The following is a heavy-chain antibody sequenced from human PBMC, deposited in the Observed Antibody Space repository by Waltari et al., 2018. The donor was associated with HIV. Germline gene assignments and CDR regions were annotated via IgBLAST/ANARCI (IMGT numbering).Heavy chain of an antibody. J-gene: IGHJ4*02. CDR1: GYTFTSYA. CDR3: AREEAYCSSTSCYWEGFDY. CDR2: INTNTGNP. Sequence: QVQLVQSGSELKKPGASVKVSCKASGYTFTSYAMNWMRPAPGHGLEWMGWINTNTGNPTYAQGFTGRFVFSLDTSVSTAYLQISSLKAEDTAVYYCAREEAYCSSTSCYWEGFDYWGQGTLVTVSS. V-gene: IGHV7-4-1*02. D-gene: IGHD2-2*01.